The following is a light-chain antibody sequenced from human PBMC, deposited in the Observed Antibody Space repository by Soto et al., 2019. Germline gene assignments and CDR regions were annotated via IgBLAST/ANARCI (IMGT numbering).Light chain of an antibody. CDR1: SGHSSYD. V-gene: IGLV4-69*01. Sequence: QLVLTQSPSASASLGASVKLTCTLSSGHSSYDIAWHQQQPEKGPRFLMKVDNDGSHSRGDGIPDRFSASTSGAERYLTISSLQSEDEADYYCQTWGTGIRVFGGGTKLTVL. J-gene: IGLJ3*02. CDR2: VDNDGSH. CDR3: QTWGTGIRV.